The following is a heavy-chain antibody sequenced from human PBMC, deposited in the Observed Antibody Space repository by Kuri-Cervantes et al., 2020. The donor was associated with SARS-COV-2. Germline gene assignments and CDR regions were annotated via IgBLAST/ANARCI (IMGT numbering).Heavy chain of an antibody. CDR2: INHSGST. J-gene: IGHJ6*03. CDR1: GGSFSGYY. Sequence: SETLSLTCAVYGGSFSGYYWSWIRRPPGKGLEWIGEINHSGSTNYNPSLKSRVTISVDTSKNQFSLKLSSVTAADTAVYYCAGSSKYYYYMDVWGKGTTVTVSS. CDR3: AGSSKYYYYMDV. D-gene: IGHD2-2*01. V-gene: IGHV4-34*01.